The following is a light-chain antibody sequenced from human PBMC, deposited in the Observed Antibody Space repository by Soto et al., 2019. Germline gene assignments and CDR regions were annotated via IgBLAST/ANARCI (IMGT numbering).Light chain of an antibody. CDR3: CSYAGSSTLV. V-gene: IGLV2-23*01. J-gene: IGLJ2*01. CDR2: AGS. Sequence: QSVLTQPASVSGSPGQSITISCTGTSSDVGKYNLVSWYQQHPGKAPKLMLYAGSTRPSGVSDRFSGSMSGNTASLTISGLQAEDEAHYYCCSYAGSSTLVFGGGTKLTVL. CDR1: SSDVGKYNL.